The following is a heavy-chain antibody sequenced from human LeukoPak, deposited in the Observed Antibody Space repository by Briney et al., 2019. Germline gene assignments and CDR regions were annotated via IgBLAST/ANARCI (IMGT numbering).Heavy chain of an antibody. CDR2: ISYDGSNK. V-gene: IGHV3-30-3*01. Sequence: GRSLRLSCAASGFTFSSYAMHWVRQAPGKGLEWVAVISYDGSNKYYADSVKGRFTISRDNSKNTLYLQMNSLRAEDTAVYYCARDRDSSGYYYVSYYYYYYGMDVWGQGTTVTVSS. J-gene: IGHJ6*02. CDR3: ARDRDSSGYYYVSYYYYYYGMDV. D-gene: IGHD3-22*01. CDR1: GFTFSSYA.